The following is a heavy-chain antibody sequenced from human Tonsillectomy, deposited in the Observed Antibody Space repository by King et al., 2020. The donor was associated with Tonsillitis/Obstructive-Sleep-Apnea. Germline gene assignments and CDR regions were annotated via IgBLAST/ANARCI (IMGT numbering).Heavy chain of an antibody. CDR3: ARVREYCTSTSCFYYFDD. Sequence: VQLQQWGAGLLKPSEPLSLTCAVYGGSFSDYYWSWIRQPPGKGLEWIGEINHSGSTNYNLSLKSRVTISVDTSKNQISLKLSSVTAADTAVYYCARVREYCTSTSCFYYFDDWGQGTLVTVSS. J-gene: IGHJ4*02. V-gene: IGHV4-34*01. D-gene: IGHD2-2*01. CDR2: INHSGST. CDR1: GGSFSDYY.